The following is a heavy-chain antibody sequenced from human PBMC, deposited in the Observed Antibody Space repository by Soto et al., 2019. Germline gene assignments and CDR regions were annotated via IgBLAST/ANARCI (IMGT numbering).Heavy chain of an antibody. D-gene: IGHD3-16*01. Sequence: EVQLVESGGGLVKPGGSLRLSCAASGFTFSSYSMNWVRQAPGKGLEWVSSISSSSSYIYYADSVKGRFTISGDNAKNSLYLQMNSMRAEDTAVYYCARDKGGEYFLKDYGMDVWGQGTTVTVSS. CDR1: GFTFSSYS. J-gene: IGHJ6*02. CDR3: ARDKGGEYFLKDYGMDV. V-gene: IGHV3-21*01. CDR2: ISSSSSYI.